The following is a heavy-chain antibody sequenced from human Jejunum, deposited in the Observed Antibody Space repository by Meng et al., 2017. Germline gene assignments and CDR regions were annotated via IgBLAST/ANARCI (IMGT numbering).Heavy chain of an antibody. D-gene: IGHD3-3*01. CDR2: INPNRSYT. CDR3: ARVAVPGVGVWHY. V-gene: IGHV1-2*02. J-gene: IGHJ4*02. CDR1: GYTFTDNW. Sequence: QLPLGQSVAEVKKSGASVKVSCRASGYTFTDNWLHWMRQAPGQGLEWMGSINPNRSYTNYAQKFQDRVTMTRDTSISTAYMELSRLTFDDTAVYYCARVAVPGVGVWHYWGQGTLVTVSS.